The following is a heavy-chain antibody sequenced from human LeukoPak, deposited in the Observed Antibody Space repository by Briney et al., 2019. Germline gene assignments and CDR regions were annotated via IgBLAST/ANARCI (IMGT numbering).Heavy chain of an antibody. D-gene: IGHD6-13*01. CDR3: AKDHSSSWYYGAAYYYYGMDV. CDR2: ISYDGSNK. CDR1: GFTFSSYG. J-gene: IGHJ6*02. Sequence: PGRSLRLSCAASGFTFSSYGMHWVRQAPGKGLEWVAVISYDGSNKYYADSVKGRFTISRDNSKNTLYLQMNSLRAEDTAVYYCAKDHSSSWYYGAAYYYYGMDVWGQGTTVTVSS. V-gene: IGHV3-30*18.